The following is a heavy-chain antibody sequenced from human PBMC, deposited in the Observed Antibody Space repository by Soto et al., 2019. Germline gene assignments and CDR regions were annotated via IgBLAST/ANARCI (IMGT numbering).Heavy chain of an antibody. CDR3: ARDIVVVVAANHYYYGMDV. D-gene: IGHD2-15*01. J-gene: IGHJ6*02. Sequence: SVKVSCKACGGTFSSYAISWVRQAPGQGLEWMGGIIPIFGTANYAQKFQGRVTITADESTSTAYMELSSLRSEDTAVYYCARDIVVVVAANHYYYGMDVWGQGTTVTVSS. V-gene: IGHV1-69*13. CDR1: GGTFSSYA. CDR2: IIPIFGTA.